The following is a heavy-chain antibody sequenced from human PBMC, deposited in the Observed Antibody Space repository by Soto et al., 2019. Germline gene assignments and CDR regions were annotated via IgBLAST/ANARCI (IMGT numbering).Heavy chain of an antibody. Sequence: GGSLRLSCAASGFTFSSYWMSWVRQAPGKGLEWVANIKQDGSEKYYVDSVKGRFTISRDNAKNSLYLQMNSLRAEDTAVYYCAGNWNRKLNWFDPWGQGTLVTVSS. CDR3: AGNWNRKLNWFDP. V-gene: IGHV3-7*01. D-gene: IGHD1-1*01. CDR1: GFTFSSYW. J-gene: IGHJ5*02. CDR2: IKQDGSEK.